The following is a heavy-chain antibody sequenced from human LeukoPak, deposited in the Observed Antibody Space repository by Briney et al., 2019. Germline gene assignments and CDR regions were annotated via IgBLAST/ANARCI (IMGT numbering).Heavy chain of an antibody. Sequence: SVKVSCKASGGTFSNYGFSWVRQAPGQGLEWMGGIIPIFGTANYAQKFQGRVTITTDESTSTAYMELNSLRSEDTAVYYCARVPVASTYFDYWGQGTLVTVSS. CDR2: IIPIFGTA. CDR1: GGTFSNYG. J-gene: IGHJ4*02. D-gene: IGHD6-19*01. V-gene: IGHV1-69*05. CDR3: ARVPVASTYFDY.